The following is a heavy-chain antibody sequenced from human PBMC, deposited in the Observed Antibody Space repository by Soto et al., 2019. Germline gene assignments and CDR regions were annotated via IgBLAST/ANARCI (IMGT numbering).Heavy chain of an antibody. V-gene: IGHV1-3*01. J-gene: IGHJ6*02. CDR1: GYTFSSHV. D-gene: IGHD5-18*01. CDR2: INAGTGNT. Sequence: ASVKVSCKASGYTFSSHVMHWVRQAPGQRPEWMGWINAGTGNTKYSQKFQGRVTITRDTSASTAYMELSSLRSEDTAVYYCVRDQRGYRYGDLLTRRAYYYAMDVWGRGTTVTVSS. CDR3: VRDQRGYRYGDLLTRRAYYYAMDV.